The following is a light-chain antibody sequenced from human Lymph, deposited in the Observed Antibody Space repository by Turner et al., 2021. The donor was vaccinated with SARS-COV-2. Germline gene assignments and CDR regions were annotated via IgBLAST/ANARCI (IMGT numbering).Light chain of an antibody. Sequence: DIVISQSPSSLAVSVGEKVTMSCKSSQSLLYSSNQKNYLAWYQQKPGQSPKLLIYWASTRESGVPDRFTLTISSVKAEDLAVYYCQQYYSYPRTFGGGTKLEIK. V-gene: IGKV4-1*01. CDR2: WAS. CDR1: QSLLYSSNQKNY. CDR3: QQYYSYPRT. J-gene: IGKJ4*02.